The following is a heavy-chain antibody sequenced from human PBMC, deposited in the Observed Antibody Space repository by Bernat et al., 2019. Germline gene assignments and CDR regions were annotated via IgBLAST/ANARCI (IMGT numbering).Heavy chain of an antibody. V-gene: IGHV4-30-4*01. CDR2: IYYSGST. D-gene: IGHD3-22*01. CDR1: GGSISSGDYY. Sequence: QVQLQESGPGLVKSSQTLSLTCTVSGGSISSGDYYWSWIRQPPGKGLESIGYIYYSGSTYYNPSLKSRVTMSVDTAKNQFSLMLSSVTAADTAVYYCAIGRASSGYYSAVDHWGQGTLVTVSS. J-gene: IGHJ5*02. CDR3: AIGRASSGYYSAVDH.